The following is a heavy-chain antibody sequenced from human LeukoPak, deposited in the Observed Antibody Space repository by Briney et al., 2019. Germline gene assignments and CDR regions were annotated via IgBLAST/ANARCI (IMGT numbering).Heavy chain of an antibody. J-gene: IGHJ4*02. Sequence: GGSLRLSCAASGFTFSTYWMHWVRQAPGKGLVWVSRISSDGINTNYADSVKGRFTISRDNAKNTQYLQMNSLRPEDTAVYYCVLLSLTPGWGQGTLVTVSS. CDR3: VLLSLTPG. CDR2: ISSDGINT. D-gene: IGHD3-10*01. CDR1: GFTFSTYW. V-gene: IGHV3-74*01.